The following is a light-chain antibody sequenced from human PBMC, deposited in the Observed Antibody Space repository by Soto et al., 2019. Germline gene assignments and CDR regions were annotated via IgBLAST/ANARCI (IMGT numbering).Light chain of an antibody. CDR3: QQSYNTLT. Sequence: DIQMTQSPSSLSASVGDRVTITCRASQNINFYLNWFQQKPGKAPKVLIYAASSLQVGVPSRFSGSGSGTDFTLTISSLQPEDFATYFCQQSYNTLTFGGGTKVDIK. J-gene: IGKJ4*01. V-gene: IGKV1-39*01. CDR1: QNINFY. CDR2: AAS.